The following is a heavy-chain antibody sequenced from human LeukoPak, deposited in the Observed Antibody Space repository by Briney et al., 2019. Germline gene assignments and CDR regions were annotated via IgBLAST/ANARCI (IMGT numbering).Heavy chain of an antibody. CDR1: GFTFSSYA. V-gene: IGHV3-23*01. CDR3: AKAPGHGESYLHNWFDP. CDR2: TSGSGGGQ. Sequence: GGSLRLSCAASGFTFSSYAMSWVRHAPGKGLEWLSDTSGSGGGQYYEDSEKGRFAITRANSKTTLYLQMNSLRAEATAVYYSAKAPGHGESYLHNWFDPWGQGTLVTVSS. J-gene: IGHJ5*02. D-gene: IGHD1-26*01.